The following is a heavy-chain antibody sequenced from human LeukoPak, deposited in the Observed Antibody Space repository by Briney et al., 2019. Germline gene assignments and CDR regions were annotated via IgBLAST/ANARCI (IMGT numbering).Heavy chain of an antibody. Sequence: ASVKVSCKASGYTFTSYGISWVRQAPGQGLEWMGWISAYNGNTNYAQKLQGRVTMTTDTSTSTAYMELRSLRSDDTAVYYCARRYCSSTSCTNWFDPWGQGTLVTVPS. V-gene: IGHV1-18*01. CDR1: GYTFTSYG. J-gene: IGHJ5*02. CDR2: ISAYNGNT. D-gene: IGHD2-2*01. CDR3: ARRYCSSTSCTNWFDP.